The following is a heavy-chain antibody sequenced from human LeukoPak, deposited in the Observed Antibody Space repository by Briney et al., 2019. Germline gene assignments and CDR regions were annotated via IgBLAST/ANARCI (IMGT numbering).Heavy chain of an antibody. Sequence: PGRSLRLSCAASGFTFSSYGMHWVRQAPGKGLEWVAVIWYDGSNKYYADSVKGRFTISRDNSKNTLYLQMNSLRAEDTAVYYCARDRTYYYDSRGYYYPTYWGQGTLVTVSS. D-gene: IGHD3-22*01. J-gene: IGHJ4*02. CDR2: IWYDGSNK. V-gene: IGHV3-33*01. CDR1: GFTFSSYG. CDR3: ARDRTYYYDSRGYYYPTY.